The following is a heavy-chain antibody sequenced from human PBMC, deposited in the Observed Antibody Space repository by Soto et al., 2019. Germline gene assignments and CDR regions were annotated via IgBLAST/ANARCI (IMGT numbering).Heavy chain of an antibody. CDR2: FIAMLGTP. CDR3: ARGAMANFDY. J-gene: IGHJ4*02. D-gene: IGHD5-18*01. CDR1: GGTFGSQG. Sequence: SVKVSCKASGGTFGSQGIAWVRQAPGQGLEWMGGFIAMLGTPTYAKKVQGRATISADESLTSSYLELRSLGSEDTGVYFCARGAMANFDYWGQGTVVTVSS. V-gene: IGHV1-69*13.